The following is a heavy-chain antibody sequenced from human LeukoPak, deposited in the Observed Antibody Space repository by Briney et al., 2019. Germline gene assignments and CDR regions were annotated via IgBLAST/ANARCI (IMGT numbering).Heavy chain of an antibody. Sequence: SETVSLTCTVSGGSISSSSYYWGWIRQPPGKGLEWVGSIYYSGSTYYNPSLKSRVTISVDTSKNQCSLKLSSVTAADTAVYYCVSSSITMVRGPYYFDYWGQGTL. V-gene: IGHV4-39*01. CDR2: IYYSGST. J-gene: IGHJ4*02. CDR1: GGSISSSSYY. D-gene: IGHD3-10*01. CDR3: VSSSITMVRGPYYFDY.